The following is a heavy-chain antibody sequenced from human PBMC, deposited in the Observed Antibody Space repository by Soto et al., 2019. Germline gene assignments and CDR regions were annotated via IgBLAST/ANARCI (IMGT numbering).Heavy chain of an antibody. V-gene: IGHV4-59*01. CDR1: GGSISSYY. CDR2: IYYSGST. CDR3: ARVGGSTAPFDY. Sequence: PSETLSLTCTASGGSISSYYWSWIRQPPGKGLEWIGYIYYSGSTNYNPSLKSRVTISVDTSKNQFSLKLSSVTAADTAVYYCARVGGSTAPFDYWGQGTLVTVSS. D-gene: IGHD1-26*01. J-gene: IGHJ4*02.